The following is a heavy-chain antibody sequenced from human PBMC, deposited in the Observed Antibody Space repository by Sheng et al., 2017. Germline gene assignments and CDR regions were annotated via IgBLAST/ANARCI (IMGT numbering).Heavy chain of an antibody. D-gene: IGHD6-6*01. CDR3: AKETEYSSSAFDY. Sequence: VQLVESGGGLVKPGGSLRLSCAGSGFTFSGYAMSWVRQAPGKGLEWISSISTSGRSTYYADSVKGRFTVSRDSSKNTVSLQMNSLRGEDTAVYFCAKETEYSSSAFDYWGQGTLVTVSS. V-gene: IGHV3-23*04. J-gene: IGHJ4*02. CDR2: ISTSGRST. CDR1: GFTFSGYA.